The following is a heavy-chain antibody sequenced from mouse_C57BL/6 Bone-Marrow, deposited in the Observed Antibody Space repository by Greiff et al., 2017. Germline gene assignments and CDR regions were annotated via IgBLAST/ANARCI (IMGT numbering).Heavy chain of an antibody. J-gene: IGHJ4*01. CDR2: ITHSGET. D-gene: IGHD1-1*01. CDR3: AGDRPTTVHYAMDY. Sequence: QVQLKASGPGLVKPSQSLFLTCSISGFPITSGYYWIWIRQSPGNPLEWMGYITHSGETFYNPSLQSPISITRETSKNQFFLQLNSVTTEDTAMDYCAGDRPTTVHYAMDYWGQGTSVTVSS. CDR1: GFPITSGYY. V-gene: IGHV12-3*01.